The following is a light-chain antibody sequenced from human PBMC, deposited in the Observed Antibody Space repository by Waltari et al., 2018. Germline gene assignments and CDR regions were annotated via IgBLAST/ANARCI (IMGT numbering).Light chain of an antibody. CDR1: QSVDND. CDR3: QQYNTWPLS. Sequence: EIVMTQSPVTLSVSPGEGATLSCRASQSVDNDLAWYQQKPGQAPSLVIDGASTRATGVPGRFSGGGSGTELTLTISSLQSEDFAVYYCQQYNTWPLSVGPGTTVDIK. V-gene: IGKV3-15*01. J-gene: IGKJ3*01. CDR2: GAS.